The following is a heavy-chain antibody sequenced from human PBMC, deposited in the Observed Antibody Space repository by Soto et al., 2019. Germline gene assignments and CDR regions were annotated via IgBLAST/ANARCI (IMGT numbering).Heavy chain of an antibody. CDR3: ARDIAYCGGDCYTFDY. Sequence: ASVKVSCKASGNTFTGYYMHWVRQAPGQGLEWMGWINPNSGGTNYAQKFQGRVTMTRDTSISTAYMELSRLRSDDTAVYYCARDIAYCGGDCYTFDYWGQGTLVTVSS. CDR1: GNTFTGYY. D-gene: IGHD2-21*02. J-gene: IGHJ4*02. CDR2: INPNSGGT. V-gene: IGHV1-2*02.